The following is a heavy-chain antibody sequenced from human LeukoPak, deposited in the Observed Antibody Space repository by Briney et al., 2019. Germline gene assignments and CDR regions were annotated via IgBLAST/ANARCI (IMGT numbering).Heavy chain of an antibody. CDR3: ARRPGGSGYDFY. D-gene: IGHD5-12*01. CDR1: GGSISSYY. CDR2: IYYSGST. Sequence: SETLSLTCTVSGGSISSYYWSWIRQPPGKGLEWIGYIYYSGSTNYNPSLKSRVTISVDTSKNQFSLKLSSVTAADTAVYYCARRPGGSGYDFYWGQGTLVTVSS. J-gene: IGHJ4*02. V-gene: IGHV4-59*12.